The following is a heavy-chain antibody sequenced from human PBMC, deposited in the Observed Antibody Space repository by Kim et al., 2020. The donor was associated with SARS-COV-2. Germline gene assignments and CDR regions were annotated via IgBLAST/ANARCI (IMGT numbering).Heavy chain of an antibody. Sequence: GGSLRLSCAASGVTVSSNYMSWVRQAPGKGLEWVSLIYSGGSTYYADSVKGRFTISRDNSKNTPYLQMNSLRAEDTAVYYCARDLYYYGMDVWGQGTTVT. CDR2: IYSGGST. CDR3: ARDLYYYGMDV. J-gene: IGHJ6*02. V-gene: IGHV3-53*01. CDR1: GVTVSSNY.